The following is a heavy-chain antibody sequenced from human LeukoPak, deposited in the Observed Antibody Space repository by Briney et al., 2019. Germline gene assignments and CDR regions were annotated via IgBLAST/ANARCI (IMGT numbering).Heavy chain of an antibody. CDR3: ARVGDFWSGSDY. V-gene: IGHV1-2*06. CDR1: GYTFTGYY. CDR2: INPNSGGT. D-gene: IGHD3-3*01. Sequence: ASVKVSCKASGYTFTGYYMHWVRQAPGQGLEWMGRINPNSGGTNYALKFQGRVTMTRDTSISTAYMELSRLRSDDTAVYYCARVGDFWSGSDYWGQGTLVTVSS. J-gene: IGHJ4*02.